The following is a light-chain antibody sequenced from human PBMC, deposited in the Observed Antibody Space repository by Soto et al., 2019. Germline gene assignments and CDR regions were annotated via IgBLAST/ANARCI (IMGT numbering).Light chain of an antibody. Sequence: QSVLTQPPSASGTPGQRVTISCSGSGSNIGSHDVYWYQHLPGTAPNVLIYRNDQRPSGVPDRFSASRSGTSASLAISGLRSEDEADYYCVAWDDSLSGRVFGGGTKLTVL. CDR2: RND. CDR1: GSNIGSHD. J-gene: IGLJ3*02. CDR3: VAWDDSLSGRV. V-gene: IGLV1-47*02.